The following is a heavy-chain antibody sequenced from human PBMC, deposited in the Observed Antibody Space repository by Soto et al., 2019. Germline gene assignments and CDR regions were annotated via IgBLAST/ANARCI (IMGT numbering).Heavy chain of an antibody. CDR2: IYYSGST. D-gene: IGHD3-22*01. Sequence: SETLSLTCTVSGGAIISGGYCCICIRQHPWNGLELIGYIYYSGSTYYNPSLKSRVTISVDTSKNQFSLKLSSVTAADTAVYYCARAGQAYDSSGYYLYYFDYWGQGTLVTVSS. CDR3: ARAGQAYDSSGYYLYYFDY. CDR1: GGAIISGGYC. J-gene: IGHJ4*02. V-gene: IGHV4-31*03.